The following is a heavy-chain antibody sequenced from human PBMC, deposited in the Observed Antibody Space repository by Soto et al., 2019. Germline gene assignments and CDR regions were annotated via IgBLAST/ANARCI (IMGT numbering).Heavy chain of an antibody. D-gene: IGHD4-17*01. V-gene: IGHV4-38-2*02. Sequence: SDTLSLTCTVSGYSISSGYHWAWIRQPPGKGLEWIGSVHYSGNTYYNPSLKIRITISVDKSKKQFSLKLSSVTAADTAVYYCAREGYGDSAGRFHXWGQATMLTVS. J-gene: IGHJ5*02. CDR1: GYSISSGYH. CDR2: VHYSGNT. CDR3: AREGYGDSAGRFHX.